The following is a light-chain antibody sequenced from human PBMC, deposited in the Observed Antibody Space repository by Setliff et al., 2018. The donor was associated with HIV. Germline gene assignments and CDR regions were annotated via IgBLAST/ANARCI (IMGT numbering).Light chain of an antibody. J-gene: IGLJ1*01. CDR1: SSDVGGYIY. CDR3: SSYAGSNNV. V-gene: IGLV2-8*01. CDR2: DAS. Sequence: QSALTQPASVSGSPGQSITISCTGTSSDVGGYIYVSWYQQHPGKAPKLMIYDASKRPSGVPDRFSGSKSGNTASLTVSGLQAEDEADYYCSSYAGSNNVFGTGTKVTVL.